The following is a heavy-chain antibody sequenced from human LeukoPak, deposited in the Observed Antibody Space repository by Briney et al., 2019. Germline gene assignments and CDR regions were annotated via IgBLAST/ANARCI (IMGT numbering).Heavy chain of an antibody. V-gene: IGHV3-30*18. CDR3: AKDRRGYSGFIPDY. Sequence: PGRSLRLSCTASGFTFGDYAMHWVRQAPGKGLEWVAVITFDGSNKYYGDSGKGRFTISRDNSKNTLYLQMNSLRAEDTAVYYCAKDRRGYSGFIPDYWGQGTLVTVSS. D-gene: IGHD5-12*01. J-gene: IGHJ4*02. CDR2: ITFDGSNK. CDR1: GFTFGDYA.